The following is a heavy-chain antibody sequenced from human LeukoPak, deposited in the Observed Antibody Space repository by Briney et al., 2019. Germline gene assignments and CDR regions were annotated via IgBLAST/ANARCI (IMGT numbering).Heavy chain of an antibody. V-gene: IGHV3-23*01. Sequence: GGSLRLSCAASGFTFSSSSMSWVRQAPGKGLEWVSAITGSGSNTYYADSVKGRFTISRDNSKNTLYLQMNSLTAEDTAVYYCAKDLFSGSYSLFDYWGQGTLVTVSS. D-gene: IGHD1-26*01. CDR2: ITGSGSNT. CDR1: GFTFSSSS. J-gene: IGHJ4*02. CDR3: AKDLFSGSYSLFDY.